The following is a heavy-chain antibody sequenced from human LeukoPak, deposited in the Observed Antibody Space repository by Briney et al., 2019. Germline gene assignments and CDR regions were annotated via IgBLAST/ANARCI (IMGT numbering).Heavy chain of an antibody. V-gene: IGHV1-18*01. Sequence: ASVKVSCKASGYTLTSYGISWVRQAPGQGLEWMGWISAYNGNTNYAQKLQGRVTMTTDTSTSTAYMELRSLRSDDTAVYYCATTQAPPDRYDYWGQGTLVTVSS. CDR2: ISAYNGNT. D-gene: IGHD3-3*01. J-gene: IGHJ4*02. CDR3: ATTQAPPDRYDY. CDR1: GYTLTSYG.